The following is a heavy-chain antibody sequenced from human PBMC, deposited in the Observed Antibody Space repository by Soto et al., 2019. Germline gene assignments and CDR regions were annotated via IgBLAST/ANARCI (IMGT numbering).Heavy chain of an antibody. CDR3: ASETPYDSSGYGVSG. Sequence: PGWSLRLSCAASGFTFSSYEMNWVRQAPGKGLEWVSYISSSGSTIYYADSVKGRFTISRDNAENSLYLQMNSLRAEDTAVYYCASETPYDSSGYGVSGWGQGPTVTV. CDR1: GFTFSSYE. D-gene: IGHD3-22*01. CDR2: ISSSGSTI. V-gene: IGHV3-48*03. J-gene: IGHJ6*02.